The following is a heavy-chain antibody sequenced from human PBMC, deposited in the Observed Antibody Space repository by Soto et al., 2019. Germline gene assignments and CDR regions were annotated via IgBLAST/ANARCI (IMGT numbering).Heavy chain of an antibody. CDR3: ARDRYCSSTSCKYYYYGMDV. CDR2: IYYSGST. CDR1: GGSISSGGYY. Sequence: SETLSLTCTVSGGSISSGGYYWSWIRQHPGKGLEWIGYIYYSGSTYYNPSLKSRVTISVDTSKNQFSLKLSSVTAADTAVYYCARDRYCSSTSCKYYYYGMDVWGQGTTVTVSS. V-gene: IGHV4-31*03. J-gene: IGHJ6*02. D-gene: IGHD2-2*01.